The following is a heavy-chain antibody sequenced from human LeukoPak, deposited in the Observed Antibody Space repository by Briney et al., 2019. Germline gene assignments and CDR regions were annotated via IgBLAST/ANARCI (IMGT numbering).Heavy chain of an antibody. Sequence: PGGSLRLSCAASGFTFSSYEMNWVRQPPGKGLEWVSYISSSGSTIYYADSVKGRFTISRDNAKNSLYLKMNGLSAEDTAVYYCAREGPVYYYGMDVWGQGTTVTVSS. CDR3: AREGPVYYYGMDV. CDR2: ISSSGSTI. CDR1: GFTFSSYE. J-gene: IGHJ6*02. V-gene: IGHV3-48*03.